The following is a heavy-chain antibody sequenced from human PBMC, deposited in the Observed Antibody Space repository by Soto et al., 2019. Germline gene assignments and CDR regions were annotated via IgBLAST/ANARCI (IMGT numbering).Heavy chain of an antibody. V-gene: IGHV4-38-2*01. CDR3: ARVLPGGTDH. Sequence: KPSETLSRTCAVSGYSISSGYYWAWIRQPPGKGLEWIGSIYHSGSTYYNPSLKSRVTISVDTSKNQFSLKLSPVTAADTAVYYCARVLPGGTDHWGQGTLVTVSS. CDR2: IYHSGST. D-gene: IGHD1-1*01. CDR1: GYSISSGYY. J-gene: IGHJ5*02.